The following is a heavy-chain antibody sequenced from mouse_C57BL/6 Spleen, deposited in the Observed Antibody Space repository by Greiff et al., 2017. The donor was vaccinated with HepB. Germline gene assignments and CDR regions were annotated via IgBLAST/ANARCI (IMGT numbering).Heavy chain of an antibody. CDR3: ARCGYYVLDY. CDR1: GYTFTSYW. J-gene: IGHJ2*01. Sequence: QVQLQQPGAELVRPGTSVKLSCKASGYTFTSYWMHWVKQRPGQGLEWIGVIDPSDSYTNYNQKFKGKATLTVDTSSSTAYMQLSSLTSEDSAVYYCARCGYYVLDYWGQGTTLTVSS. CDR2: IDPSDSYT. V-gene: IGHV1-59*01. D-gene: IGHD2-3*01.